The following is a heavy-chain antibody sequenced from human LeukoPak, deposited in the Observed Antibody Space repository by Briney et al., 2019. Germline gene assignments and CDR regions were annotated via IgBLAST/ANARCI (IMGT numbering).Heavy chain of an antibody. D-gene: IGHD2-2*01. CDR1: GGTFSSYT. CDR3: ARGYCSSTSCYAFDI. CDR2: IIPILGIA. Sequence: GASVKVSCKASGGTFSSYTISWVRQAPGQGLEWMGRIIPILGIANYAQRFQGRVTITADKSTSTAYMGLSSLRSEDTAVYYCARGYCSSTSCYAFDIWGQGTMVTVSS. J-gene: IGHJ3*02. V-gene: IGHV1-69*02.